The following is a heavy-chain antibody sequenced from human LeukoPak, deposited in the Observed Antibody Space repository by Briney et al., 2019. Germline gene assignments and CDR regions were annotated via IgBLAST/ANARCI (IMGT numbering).Heavy chain of an antibody. J-gene: IGHJ4*02. CDR2: ISGSGGST. V-gene: IGHV3-23*01. CDR1: GFTFSSYA. CDR3: AKEYGSGSNLLPFDY. Sequence: GGSLRLSCAASGFTFSSYAMSWVRQAPGKGLEWVSAISGSGGSTYSADSVKGRFTISRDNSKNTLYLQMNSLRAEDTAVYYCAKEYGSGSNLLPFDYWGQGTLVTVSS. D-gene: IGHD3-10*01.